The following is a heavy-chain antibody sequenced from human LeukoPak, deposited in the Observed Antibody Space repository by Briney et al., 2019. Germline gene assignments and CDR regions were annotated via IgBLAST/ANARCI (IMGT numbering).Heavy chain of an antibody. CDR3: ARSFTPSCSGGSCYVSGFDP. CDR2: ISAYNGNT. J-gene: IGHJ5*02. CDR1: GYTFTSYG. D-gene: IGHD2-15*01. Sequence: ASVKVSCKASGYTFTSYGISWVRQAPGQGLEWMGWISAYNGNTNYAQKLQGRVTMTTDTSTSTAYMELRSLGSDDTAVYYCARSFTPSCSGGSCYVSGFDPWGQGTLVTVSS. V-gene: IGHV1-18*01.